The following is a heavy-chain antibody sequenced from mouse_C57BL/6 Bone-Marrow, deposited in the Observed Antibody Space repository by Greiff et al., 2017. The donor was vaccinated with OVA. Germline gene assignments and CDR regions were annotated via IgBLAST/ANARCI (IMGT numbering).Heavy chain of an antibody. CDR1: GYTFTSHW. CDR3: ARSWGLHYGFAY. V-gene: IGHV1-56*01. CDR2: IFPGSGGT. Sequence: QVQLQQSGPELVRPGASVKISCKAPGYTFTSHWMQWVRQRPGQGLEWIGEIFPGSGGTYYNEKFKGKATLTVDTSSSTAYMQLSSLTSEDSAVDFCARSWGLHYGFAYWGQGTPVTVSA. J-gene: IGHJ3*01. D-gene: IGHD1-1*01.